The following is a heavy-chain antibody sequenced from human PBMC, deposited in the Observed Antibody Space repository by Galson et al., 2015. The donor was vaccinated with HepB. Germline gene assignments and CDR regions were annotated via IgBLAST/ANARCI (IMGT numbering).Heavy chain of an antibody. Sequence: SVKVSCKASGVTFSSYTISWVRQAPGQGLEWMGMIIPILGIANYAQKFQGRVTITADKSTSTAYMELSSLRSEDTAVYYCARSGDCSSTSCYVHDFDIWGQGTMVTVSS. D-gene: IGHD2-2*03. CDR1: GVTFSSYT. V-gene: IGHV1-69*02. CDR2: IIPILGIA. CDR3: ARSGDCSSTSCYVHDFDI. J-gene: IGHJ3*02.